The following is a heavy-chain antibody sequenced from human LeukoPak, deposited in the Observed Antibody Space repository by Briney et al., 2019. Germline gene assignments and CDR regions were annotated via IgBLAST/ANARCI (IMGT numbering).Heavy chain of an antibody. Sequence: GGSLRLSCAASGFTFSGSCMSWVRQAPGKGLEWISSSGDSDGSTYYADSLKGRFTISRDNSKNTLYLQMNNLRAEDTAVYYCAKGGCRGTCNPLAYWGQGALVTVSP. CDR3: AKGGCRGTCNPLAY. D-gene: IGHD2-15*01. V-gene: IGHV3-23*01. CDR1: GFTFSGSC. J-gene: IGHJ4*02. CDR2: SGDSDGST.